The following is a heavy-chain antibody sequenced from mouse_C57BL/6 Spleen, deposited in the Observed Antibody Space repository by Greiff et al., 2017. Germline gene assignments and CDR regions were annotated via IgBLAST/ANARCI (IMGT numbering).Heavy chain of an antibody. Sequence: QVQLKQPGAELVKPGASVKMSCKASGYTFTSYWITWVKQRPGQGLEWIGDLYPGSGSTNYNEKFKSKATLTVDTSSSTAYMQLSSLTSEDSAVYYCARKPLWDYDSSHYFDYWGQGTTLTVSS. CDR2: LYPGSGST. V-gene: IGHV1-55*01. D-gene: IGHD2-4*01. CDR1: GYTFTSYW. J-gene: IGHJ2*01. CDR3: ARKPLWDYDSSHYFDY.